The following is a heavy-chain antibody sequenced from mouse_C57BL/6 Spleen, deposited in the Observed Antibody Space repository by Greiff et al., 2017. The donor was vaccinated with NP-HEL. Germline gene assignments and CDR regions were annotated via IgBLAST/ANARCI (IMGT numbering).Heavy chain of an antibody. D-gene: IGHD2-5*01. V-gene: IGHV2-2*01. CDR1: GFSLTSYG. CDR2: IWSGGST. J-gene: IGHJ3*01. Sequence: VKLVESGPGLVQPSQSLSITCTVSGFSLTSYGVHWVRQSPGKGLEWLGVIWSGGSTDYNAAFISRLSISKDNSKSQVFFKMNSLQADDTAIYYCASPYSNYDWFAYWGQGTLVTVSA. CDR3: ASPYSNYDWFAY.